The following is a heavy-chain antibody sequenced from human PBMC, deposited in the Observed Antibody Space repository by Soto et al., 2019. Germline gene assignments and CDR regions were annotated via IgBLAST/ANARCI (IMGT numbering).Heavy chain of an antibody. J-gene: IGHJ6*02. D-gene: IGHD3-16*01. Sequence: EVQLVESGGGLVKPGGSLRLSCAASGFTFSDFNMNWVRQAPGKGLEWVSYISTSSSYIYYADSVKGRFTVSRDNSKNSLFLQMNSLRDEDTAIYYCARGGKVPYYYGMDVWGQGTTVTVSS. V-gene: IGHV3-21*01. CDR1: GFTFSDFN. CDR2: ISTSSSYI. CDR3: ARGGKVPYYYGMDV.